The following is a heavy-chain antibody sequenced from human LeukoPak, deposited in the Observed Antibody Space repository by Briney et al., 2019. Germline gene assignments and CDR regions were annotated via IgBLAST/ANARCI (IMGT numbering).Heavy chain of an antibody. J-gene: IGHJ4*02. D-gene: IGHD1-14*01. Sequence: PSETLSLTYSVSGGSVSSYYWSWIRQSPGKGLEWIGYIHNSGRTNYNPSLKSRVTGFVDTSKNQVSLRLSSVTAADTAVYYCARHGTISSESYFDSWGRGTLVTVSS. CDR1: GGSVSSYY. V-gene: IGHV4-59*08. CDR2: IHNSGRT. CDR3: ARHGTISSESYFDS.